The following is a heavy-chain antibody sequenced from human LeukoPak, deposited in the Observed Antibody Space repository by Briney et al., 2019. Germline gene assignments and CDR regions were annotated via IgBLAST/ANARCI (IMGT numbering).Heavy chain of an antibody. CDR1: GYTFTGYY. CDR3: ARSVADNYYYYMDV. CDR2: INPNSGGT. D-gene: IGHD6-19*01. Sequence: ASVKVSCKASGYTFTGYYMHWVRQAPGQGLEWMGWINPNSGGTNYAQKFQGRVTMTRDTSISTAYMELSRLRSDDTAVYYCARSVADNYYYYMDVWGKGTTVTVSS. V-gene: IGHV1-2*02. J-gene: IGHJ6*03.